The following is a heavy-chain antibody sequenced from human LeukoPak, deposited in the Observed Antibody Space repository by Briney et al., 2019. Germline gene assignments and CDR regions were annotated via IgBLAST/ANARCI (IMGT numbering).Heavy chain of an antibody. Sequence: ASVKVSCKASGYTFTSYGISWVRQAPGQGLEWMGWISAYNGNTNYAQKLQGRVTMTTDTSTSTAYMELRSLRSDDTAVYYCARRYDSSGYYYYYGMDVWGQGTTVTVSS. CDR2: ISAYNGNT. CDR1: GYTFTSYG. V-gene: IGHV1-18*01. CDR3: ARRYDSSGYYYYYGMDV. J-gene: IGHJ6*02. D-gene: IGHD3-22*01.